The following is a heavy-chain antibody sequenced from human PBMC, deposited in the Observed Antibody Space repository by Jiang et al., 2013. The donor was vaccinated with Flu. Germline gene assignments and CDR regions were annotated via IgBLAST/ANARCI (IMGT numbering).Heavy chain of an antibody. D-gene: IGHD3-10*01. CDR1: GFTFSDAW. CDR3: TTHSVETSGRYY. Sequence: VQLVESGGGLVKPGGSLRLSCAASGFTFSDAWMSWVRQAPGKGPEWVGRIKSKIDGGTTEYAAPVKDRFIISRDDSKNTLFLQLNTLKTEDTAVYYCTTHSVETSGRYYWGQGTLVTVSS. CDR2: IKSKIDGGTT. V-gene: IGHV3-15*01. J-gene: IGHJ4*02.